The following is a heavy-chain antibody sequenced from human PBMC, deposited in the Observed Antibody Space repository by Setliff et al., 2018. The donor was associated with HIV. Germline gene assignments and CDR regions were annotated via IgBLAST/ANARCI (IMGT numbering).Heavy chain of an antibody. Sequence: SETLSLTCNVSGVSMRTHYWSWVRQPPGKRLEWVGYILYSGNANYNPSFKNRVTVSLDEAKSQFSLNLKSVTSADTAVYYCATEGREKLALFDHWGLGILVTV. CDR1: GVSMRTHY. D-gene: IGHD6-6*01. CDR3: ATEGREKLALFDH. CDR2: ILYSGNA. V-gene: IGHV4-59*11. J-gene: IGHJ4*02.